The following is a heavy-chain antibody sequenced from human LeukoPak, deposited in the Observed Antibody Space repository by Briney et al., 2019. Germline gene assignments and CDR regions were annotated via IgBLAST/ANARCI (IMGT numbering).Heavy chain of an antibody. D-gene: IGHD4-11*01. CDR1: GGSISSYY. CDR2: IYTSGST. Sequence: PSETLSLTCTVSGGSISSYYWSWIQQPAGKGLEWIGRIYTSGSTNYNPSLKSRATMSVDTSKNQFSLKLSSVTAADTAVYYCAREGDYSNLFDYWGQGTLVTVSS. CDR3: AREGDYSNLFDY. V-gene: IGHV4-4*07. J-gene: IGHJ4*02.